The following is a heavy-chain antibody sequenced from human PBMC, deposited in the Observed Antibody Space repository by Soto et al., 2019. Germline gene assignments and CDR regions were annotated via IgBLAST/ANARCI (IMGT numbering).Heavy chain of an antibody. V-gene: IGHV4-59*12. D-gene: IGHD2-8*01. Sequence: SETLSLTCTVSGGSISSYYWSWIRQPPGKGLEWIGYIYYSGSTNYNPSLKSRVTISVDTSKNQFSLKLSSVTAADTAVYFFARDRVVLMVYPTYYYYGMDVWGQGTTVTVSS. CDR1: GGSISSYY. CDR3: ARDRVVLMVYPTYYYYGMDV. CDR2: IYYSGST. J-gene: IGHJ6*02.